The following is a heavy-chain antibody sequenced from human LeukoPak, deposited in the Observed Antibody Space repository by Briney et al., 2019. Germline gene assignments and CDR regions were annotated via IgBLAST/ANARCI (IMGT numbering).Heavy chain of an antibody. D-gene: IGHD2-2*01. J-gene: IGHJ3*02. CDR1: GGSFSGYY. CDR3: ATTPAAHDAFDI. V-gene: IGHV4-34*01. CDR2: TNHSGST. Sequence: SETLSLTCAVYGGSFSGYYWSWIRQPPGKGLEWIGETNHSGSTNYNPSLKSRVTISVDTSKNQFSLKLSSVTAADTAVYYCATTPAAHDAFDIWGQGTMVTVSS.